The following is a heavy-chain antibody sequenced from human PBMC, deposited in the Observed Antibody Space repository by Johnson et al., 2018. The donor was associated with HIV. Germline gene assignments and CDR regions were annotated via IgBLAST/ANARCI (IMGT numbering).Heavy chain of an antibody. D-gene: IGHD3-3*01. CDR2: ISWNSGSI. CDR3: AKDWRITYYNFWSGFFFDAFDI. J-gene: IGHJ3*02. Sequence: VQLVESGGGLVQPGRSLRLSCAASGFTFDDYAMHWVRQAPGKGLEWVSGISWNSGSIGSADSVKGRFTISRDNAKNSLYLQMNSLRAEDTALYYCAKDWRITYYNFWSGFFFDAFDIWGQGTMVTVSS. V-gene: IGHV3-9*01. CDR1: GFTFDDYA.